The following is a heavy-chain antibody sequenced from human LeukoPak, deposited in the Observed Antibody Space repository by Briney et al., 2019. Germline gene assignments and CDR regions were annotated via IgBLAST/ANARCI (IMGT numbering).Heavy chain of an antibody. J-gene: IGHJ4*02. V-gene: IGHV3-74*01. CDR2: IYSDGSST. D-gene: IGHD1-26*01. Sequence: PGGSLRLSCAASGFTFSSYWMHWVRQAPGKGLVWVSRIYSDGSSTSYADSVKGRFTISRDNAKNTLYLQMNSLRGEDTAVYYCAKDSLRERIVGSTTRGVNDYWGQGTLVTVSS. CDR1: GFTFSSYW. CDR3: AKDSLRERIVGSTTRGVNDY.